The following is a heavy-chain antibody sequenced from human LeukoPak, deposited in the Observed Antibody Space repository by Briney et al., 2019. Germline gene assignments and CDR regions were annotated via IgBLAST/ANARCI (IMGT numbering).Heavy chain of an antibody. CDR2: IKEDGSGK. CDR3: ARHIPRGNNYFDC. V-gene: IGHV3-7*01. Sequence: GGSLRLSCAASGFTFSDHWMTWVRQAPGKRLEWVANIKEDGSGKYYADSVKGRFTVSRDNAKDSLSLQMNSLGAEDTAVYYCARHIPRGNNYFDCWGQGTLVTVSS. D-gene: IGHD1/OR15-1a*01. J-gene: IGHJ4*02. CDR1: GFTFSDHW.